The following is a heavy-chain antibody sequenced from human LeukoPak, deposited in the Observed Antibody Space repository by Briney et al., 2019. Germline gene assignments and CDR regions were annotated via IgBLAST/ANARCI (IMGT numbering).Heavy chain of an antibody. CDR2: ISGSGVST. D-gene: IGHD1-20*01. CDR1: GFTFSSYA. Sequence: QPGGSLRLSCAASGFTFSSYAMSWVRQAPGKGLEWVSAISGSGVSTYYADSVKGRLTISRDNSKNTLYLQMNSLRAEDTAVYYCAKVINWNYFNYWGQGTLVTVSS. J-gene: IGHJ4*02. V-gene: IGHV3-23*01. CDR3: AKVINWNYFNY.